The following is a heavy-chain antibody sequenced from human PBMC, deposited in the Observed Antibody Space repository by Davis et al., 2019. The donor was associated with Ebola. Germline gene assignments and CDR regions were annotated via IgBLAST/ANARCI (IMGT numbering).Heavy chain of an antibody. J-gene: IGHJ3*02. Sequence: GESRKISCAASGFIFSSYGMHWVRQAPSKGLEWVAVIWYDGSNKLHADSVKGRFTISRDNSKNTLYLQMNSLRAEDTAVYYCAREAIVGGTDDALDIWGQGTMVTVSS. CDR1: GFIFSSYG. D-gene: IGHD1-26*01. CDR2: IWYDGSNK. CDR3: AREAIVGGTDDALDI. V-gene: IGHV3-33*01.